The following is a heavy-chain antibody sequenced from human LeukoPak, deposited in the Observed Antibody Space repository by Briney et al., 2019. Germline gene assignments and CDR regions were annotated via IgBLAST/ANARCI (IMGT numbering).Heavy chain of an antibody. D-gene: IGHD7-27*01. J-gene: IGHJ4*02. Sequence: GGSLRLSCAASGFTFSSYWMNWARQAPGKGLEWVASINHNGNVNYYVDSVKGRFTISRDNAKNSLYLQMSNLRAEDTAVYYCARERHGDNYFDYWGQGTLVTVSS. CDR3: ARERHGDNYFDY. CDR1: GFTFSSYW. V-gene: IGHV3-7*03. CDR2: INHNGNVN.